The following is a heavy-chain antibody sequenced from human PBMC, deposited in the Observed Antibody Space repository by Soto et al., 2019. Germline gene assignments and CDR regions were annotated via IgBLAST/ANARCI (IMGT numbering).Heavy chain of an antibody. J-gene: IGHJ4*02. D-gene: IGHD3-3*01. CDR1: GGSISSYY. CDR2: IYYSGST. CDR3: ARGYDFWSGYYFDY. Sequence: SETLSLTCTVSGGSISSYYWSWIRQPPGKGLEWIGYIYYSGSTNYNPSLKSRATISVDTSKNQFSLKLSSVTAADTAVYYCARGYDFWSGYYFDYWGQGTLVTVS. V-gene: IGHV4-59*01.